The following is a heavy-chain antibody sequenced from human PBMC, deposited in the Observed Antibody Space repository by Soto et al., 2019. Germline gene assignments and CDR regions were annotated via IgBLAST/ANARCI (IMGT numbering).Heavy chain of an antibody. D-gene: IGHD1-26*01. V-gene: IGHV5-51*01. CDR3: ARLGGIVDTGTWIQ. J-gene: IGHJ4*02. CDR2: IYPGDSDT. Sequence: GESLKISCKASGYRFSTYWIGWVRQRPGKGPEWMAIIYPGDSDTRENPSFQGQVTISADKSSNTVHLQWRSLKASDTAIYYCARLGGIVDTGTWIQWGQGTPVTV. CDR1: GYRFSTYW.